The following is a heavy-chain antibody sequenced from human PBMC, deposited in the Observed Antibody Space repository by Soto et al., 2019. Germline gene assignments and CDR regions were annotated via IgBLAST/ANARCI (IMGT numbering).Heavy chain of an antibody. CDR1: GGTFSSYA. D-gene: IGHD6-19*01. CDR3: ARRRIAVAGSHWYFDL. Sequence: QVQLVQSGAEVKKPGSSVKVSCKASGGTFSSYAISWVRQAPGQGLEWMGGIIPIFGTANYAQKFQGRVTITADESTSTAYRELSSLRSEDTAVYYCARRRIAVAGSHWYFDLWGRGTLVTVSS. V-gene: IGHV1-69*12. J-gene: IGHJ2*01. CDR2: IIPIFGTA.